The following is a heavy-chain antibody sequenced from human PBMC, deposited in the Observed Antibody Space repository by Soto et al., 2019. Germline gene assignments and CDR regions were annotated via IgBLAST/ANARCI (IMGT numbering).Heavy chain of an antibody. CDR3: VRTSLVVAAATREDY. J-gene: IGHJ4*02. D-gene: IGHD2-15*01. CDR1: GFTFSSYW. Sequence: EVQLVESGGGLVQPGESLRLSCAASGFTFSSYWMHWVRQAPGKGLVWVSRINSDGSSTSYAGSVKGRFTISGDNAKNTLYLQMNSLRAEDTAVYYCVRTSLVVAAATREDYWGQGTLVTVSS. V-gene: IGHV3-74*01. CDR2: INSDGSST.